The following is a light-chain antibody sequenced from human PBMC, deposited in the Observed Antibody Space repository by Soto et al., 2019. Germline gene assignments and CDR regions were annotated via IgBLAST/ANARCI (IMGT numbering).Light chain of an antibody. CDR3: QSYDNSLSGHWV. V-gene: IGLV1-40*01. Sequence: QSVLTQPPSVSGAPGQRVTISCTGTSSNIGGGYNVHWYQQRPGTAPKLIIYGNTNRPSEVPDRFSGSKSGTSASLAITGLQAEDEADYYCQSYDNSLSGHWVFGGGTKLTVL. J-gene: IGLJ3*02. CDR1: SSNIGGGYN. CDR2: GNT.